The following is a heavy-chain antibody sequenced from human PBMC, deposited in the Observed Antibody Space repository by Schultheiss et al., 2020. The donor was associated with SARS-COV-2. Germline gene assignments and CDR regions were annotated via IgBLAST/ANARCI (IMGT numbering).Heavy chain of an antibody. CDR1: GGSISSSSDY. CDR2: IYYSGST. D-gene: IGHD5-18*01. CDR3: ARDVRDSYGSGIDP. Sequence: SQTLSLTCAVSGGSISSSSDYWGWIRQPPGKGLEWIGYIYYSGSTNYNPSLKSRVTISVDTSKNQFSLKLSSVTAADTAVYYCARDVRDSYGSGIDPWGQGTLVTVSS. J-gene: IGHJ5*02. V-gene: IGHV4-61*01.